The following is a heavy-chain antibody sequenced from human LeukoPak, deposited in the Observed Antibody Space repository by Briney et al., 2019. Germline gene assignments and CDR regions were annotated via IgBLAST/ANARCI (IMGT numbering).Heavy chain of an antibody. CDR1: GFTLSSYS. V-gene: IGHV3-21*01. J-gene: IGHJ3*02. CDR2: ISSSSSYI. CDR3: ARWAASNGGEDAFDI. Sequence: GGSLRLSCAASGFTLSSYSMNWVRQAPGKGLEWVSSISSSSSYIYYADSVKGRFTISRDNSKNTLYLQMNSLRAEDTAVYYCARWAASNGGEDAFDIWGQGTMVTVSS. D-gene: IGHD2-8*01.